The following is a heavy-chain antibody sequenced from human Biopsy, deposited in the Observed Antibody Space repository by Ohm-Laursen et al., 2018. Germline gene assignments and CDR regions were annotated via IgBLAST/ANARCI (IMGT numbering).Heavy chain of an antibody. Sequence: SDTLSLTCTVSGVSITAYYWSWIRQPPGKGLECIGNIHHSGSTNYNPSLKSRLTISVDTSKNQFSLKLSSVTAADTAVYYCARLGSGDYFPTFFDFWGQGALVTVSS. D-gene: IGHD5-12*01. V-gene: IGHV4-59*07. CDR1: GVSITAYY. J-gene: IGHJ4*02. CDR3: ARLGSGDYFPTFFDF. CDR2: IHHSGST.